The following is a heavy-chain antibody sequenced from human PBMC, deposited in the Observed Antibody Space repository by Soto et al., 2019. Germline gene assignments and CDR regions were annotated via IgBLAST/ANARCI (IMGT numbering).Heavy chain of an antibody. J-gene: IGHJ4*02. V-gene: IGHV1-3*01. CDR1: GYTFTSYA. D-gene: IGHD6-19*01. Sequence: QVQLVQSGAEVKKPGASVKVSCKASGYTFTSYAIHWVRQAPGQRLEWMGWINAGNGNTKYSRKFQDRVTITRDTSASTAYMELSGLRSEDTAVYYCARDLGGWPDYWGQGTLVTVSS. CDR3: ARDLGGWPDY. CDR2: INAGNGNT.